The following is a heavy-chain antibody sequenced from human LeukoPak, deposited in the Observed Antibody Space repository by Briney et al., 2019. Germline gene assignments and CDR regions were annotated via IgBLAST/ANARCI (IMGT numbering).Heavy chain of an antibody. CDR3: AKAEVGYGENY. CDR1: GFTVSSNY. D-gene: IGHD4-17*01. Sequence: PGGSLRLSCAASGFTVSSNYMSWVRQAPGKGLEWVSVIYSGGSTYYADSVKGRFTISRDNSKNTLYLQMNSLRAEDTAVYYCAKAEVGYGENYWGQGTLVTVSS. V-gene: IGHV3-53*01. CDR2: IYSGGST. J-gene: IGHJ4*02.